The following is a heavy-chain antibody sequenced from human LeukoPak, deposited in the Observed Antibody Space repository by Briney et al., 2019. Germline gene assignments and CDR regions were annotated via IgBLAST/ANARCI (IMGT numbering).Heavy chain of an antibody. CDR1: GFTFSNYG. CDR3: ARDGVLSYYYDSSGYSDY. V-gene: IGHV3-30*03. CDR2: ISYEGSNK. D-gene: IGHD3-22*01. Sequence: GGSLRLSCAASGFTFSNYGMHWVRQAPGKGLEWVAAISYEGSNKYYADSVKGRFTISRDNSKNTLYLQMNSLRAEDTAVYYCARDGVLSYYYDSSGYSDYWGQGTLVTVSS. J-gene: IGHJ4*02.